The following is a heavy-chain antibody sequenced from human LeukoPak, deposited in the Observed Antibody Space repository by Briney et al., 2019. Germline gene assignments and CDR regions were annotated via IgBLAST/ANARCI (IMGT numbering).Heavy chain of an antibody. D-gene: IGHD3-22*01. V-gene: IGHV1-24*01. CDR1: GYTLTEIS. CDR2: FDPEDGET. J-gene: IGHJ4*02. Sequence: ASVKVSCKVSGYTLTEISMHWVRQAPGKGLEWMGGFDPEDGETIYAQKFQGRVTMTEDTSTDTAYMELSSLRSEDTAVYYCATHPNYYDSSGYYSALDYWGQGTLVTVSS. CDR3: ATHPNYYDSSGYYSALDY.